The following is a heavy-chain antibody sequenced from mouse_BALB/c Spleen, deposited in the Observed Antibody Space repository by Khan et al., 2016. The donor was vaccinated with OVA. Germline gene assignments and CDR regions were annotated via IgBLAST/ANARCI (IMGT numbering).Heavy chain of an antibody. CDR1: GFTFSTYG. CDR3: TRLAYYFDSGGFAY. Sequence: EVELVESGGDLVKPGGSLKLSCAASGFTFSTYGMPWVRQAPDKRLEWVATVSTGGSYTYYPDSVKGRFTISRDNAKNTLYLQMSGLRSEDTAMFYCTRLAYYFDSGGFAYWGQGTLVTVSA. CDR2: VSTGGSYT. J-gene: IGHJ3*01. V-gene: IGHV5-6*01. D-gene: IGHD1-1*01.